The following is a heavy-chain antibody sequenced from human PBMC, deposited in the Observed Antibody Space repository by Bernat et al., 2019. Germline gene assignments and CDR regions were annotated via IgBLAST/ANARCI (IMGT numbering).Heavy chain of an antibody. CDR1: GFTFSSCW. CDR2: INSDGSST. CDR3: ARVEMATDYSVNDY. D-gene: IGHD5-24*01. J-gene: IGHJ4*02. Sequence: EVQLVESGGGLVQPGGSLRLSCAASGFTFSSCWMHWVRQAPGKGLVWVSRINSDGSSTSYADSVKGRFTISRDNAKNTLYLQMNSLRAEDTAVYYCARVEMATDYSVNDYWGQGTLVTVSS. V-gene: IGHV3-74*01.